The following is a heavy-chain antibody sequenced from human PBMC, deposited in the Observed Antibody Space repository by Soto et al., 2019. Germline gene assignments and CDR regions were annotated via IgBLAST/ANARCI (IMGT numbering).Heavy chain of an antibody. CDR1: GGSISSSSYY. V-gene: IGHV4-39*01. J-gene: IGHJ3*02. Sequence: SETLSLTCPVSGGSISSSSYYWGWIRQPPGKGLEWIGSIYYSGSTYYNPSLKSRVTISVDTSKNQFSLKLSSVTAADTAVYYCARQVGAFDIWGQGTMVTVSS. CDR3: ARQVGAFDI. CDR2: IYYSGST.